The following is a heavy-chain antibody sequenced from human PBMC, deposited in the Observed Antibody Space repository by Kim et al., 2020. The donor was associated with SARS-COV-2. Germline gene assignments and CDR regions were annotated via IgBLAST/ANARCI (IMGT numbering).Heavy chain of an antibody. CDR3: GKDLVPGGLDV. J-gene: IGHJ6*02. D-gene: IGHD2-8*02. CDR2: I. Sequence: IDYADSVKGRFTSSRDFAKKSRYLKMNSLRVDDTALYYCGKDLVPGGLDVWGQGTTVTVSS. V-gene: IGHV3-9*01.